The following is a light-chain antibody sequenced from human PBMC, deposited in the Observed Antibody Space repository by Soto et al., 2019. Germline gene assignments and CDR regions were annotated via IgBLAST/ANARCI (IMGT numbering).Light chain of an antibody. Sequence: DIQMTQSPSTLSGSVGDRVTITCRASQTISSWLAWYQQKPGKAPKLLIYKASTLKSGVPSRFSGSGSGTEFTLTISSLQPDDFATYYCQHYNSYGTVGQGTKVDIK. J-gene: IGKJ1*01. CDR1: QTISSW. V-gene: IGKV1-5*03. CDR2: KAS. CDR3: QHYNSYGT.